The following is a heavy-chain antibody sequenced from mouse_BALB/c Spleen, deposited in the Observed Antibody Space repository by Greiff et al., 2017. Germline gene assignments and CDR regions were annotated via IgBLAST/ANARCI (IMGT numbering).Heavy chain of an antibody. J-gene: IGHJ1*01. CDR1: GFTFSSYG. Sequence: EVQVVESGGGLVQPGGSLKLSCAASGFTFSSYGMSWVRQTPDKRLELVATINSNGGSTYYPDSVKGRFTISRDNAKNTLYLQMSSLKSEDTAMYYCARAPRYFDVWGAGTTVTVSS. CDR3: ARAPRYFDV. V-gene: IGHV5-6-3*01. CDR2: INSNGGST.